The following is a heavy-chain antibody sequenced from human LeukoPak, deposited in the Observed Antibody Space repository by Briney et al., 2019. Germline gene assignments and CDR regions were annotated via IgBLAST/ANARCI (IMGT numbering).Heavy chain of an antibody. Sequence: ASVKVSCKASGYTFTGYYMHWVRQAPGQGLEWMGWISPNSGGTNYAQKFQGRVTMTRDTSISTAYMELSRLRSDDTAVYYCARDQVDIVATSYSLDYWGQGTLVTVSS. CDR1: GYTFTGYY. V-gene: IGHV1-2*02. J-gene: IGHJ4*02. CDR3: ARDQVDIVATSYSLDY. D-gene: IGHD5-12*01. CDR2: ISPNSGGT.